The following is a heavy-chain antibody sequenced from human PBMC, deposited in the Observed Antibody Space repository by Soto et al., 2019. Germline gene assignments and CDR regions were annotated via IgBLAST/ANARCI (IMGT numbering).Heavy chain of an antibody. Sequence: QVQSQQWGAGLLKPSESLSLTCGVFVVSFSGYSWGRIRQPPGKGLAWIDKINCGGRTNYNPSLRNRVTISGDTSKNQLYLRLKSVSAADTAVSACARVQSGKKYGFLSFDHWGQGTLVTVSS. CDR3: ARVQSGKKYGFLSFDH. D-gene: IGHD2-2*01. J-gene: IGHJ4*02. V-gene: IGHV4-34*02. CDR2: INCGGRT. CDR1: VVSFSGYS.